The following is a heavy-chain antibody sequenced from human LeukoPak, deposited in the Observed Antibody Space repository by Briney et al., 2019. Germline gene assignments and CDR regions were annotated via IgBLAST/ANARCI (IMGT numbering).Heavy chain of an antibody. J-gene: IGHJ4*02. V-gene: IGHV3-30*02. CDR2: IRYDGSNK. CDR1: GFTFSSYG. Sequence: PGGSLRLSCAASGFTFSSYGMHWVRQAPGKGLEWVAFIRYDGSNKYYADSVKGRFTISRDNSNNMLYLQMDSLRAEDTAVYYCARDGVLMVRGVIKSYYFDYWGQGTLVTVSS. D-gene: IGHD3-10*01. CDR3: ARDGVLMVRGVIKSYYFDY.